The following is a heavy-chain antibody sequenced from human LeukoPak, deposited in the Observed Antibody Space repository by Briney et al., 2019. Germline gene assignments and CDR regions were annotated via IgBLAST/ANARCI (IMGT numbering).Heavy chain of an antibody. CDR1: GGSIRSSDYY. CDR3: ARGATIFGVVFY. V-gene: IGHV4-39*01. J-gene: IGHJ4*02. CDR2: IYYSGST. Sequence: PSETLSLTCTVSGGSIRSSDYYWGWIRHPPGKGLKWIGSIYYSGSTYYNPSLKSRVTISVDTSKNQFSLKLSSVTAADTAVYYCARGATIFGVVFYWGQGTLVTVST. D-gene: IGHD3-3*01.